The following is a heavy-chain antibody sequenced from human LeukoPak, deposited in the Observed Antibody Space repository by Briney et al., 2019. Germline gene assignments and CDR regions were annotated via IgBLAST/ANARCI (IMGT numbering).Heavy chain of an antibody. D-gene: IGHD3-3*01. Sequence: GGSLRLSCAASGFTFSSYSMNWVRQAPGKGLEWVSYISSSSTIYYADSVKGRFTISRDNAKNSLYLQMNSLRAEDTAVYYCARDRKQYDFWSGYDAFDIWGQGTMVTVSS. V-gene: IGHV3-48*01. CDR1: GFTFSSYS. CDR3: ARDRKQYDFWSGYDAFDI. CDR2: ISSSSTI. J-gene: IGHJ3*02.